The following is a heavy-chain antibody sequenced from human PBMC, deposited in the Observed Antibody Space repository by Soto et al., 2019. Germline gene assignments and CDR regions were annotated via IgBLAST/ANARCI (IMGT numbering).Heavy chain of an antibody. D-gene: IGHD1-1*01. CDR1: GFTFSSYA. Sequence: GGSLRLSCAASGFTFSSYAMSWVRQAPGKGLEWVSAISGSGGSTYYADSVKGRFTISRDNSKNTLCLQMNSLRAEDTAVYYCAKSMWVKGTPGWYYYYGMDVWGQGTTVTVSS. CDR3: AKSMWVKGTPGWYYYYGMDV. J-gene: IGHJ6*02. CDR2: ISGSGGST. V-gene: IGHV3-23*01.